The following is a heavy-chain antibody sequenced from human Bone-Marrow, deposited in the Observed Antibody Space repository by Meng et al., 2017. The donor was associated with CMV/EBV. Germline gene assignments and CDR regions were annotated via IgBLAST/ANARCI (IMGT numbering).Heavy chain of an antibody. CDR3: ARGQRSHYSSSSYMDV. J-gene: IGHJ6*02. D-gene: IGHD6-6*01. Sequence: ASVKVSCKASGYTFTGYYMHWVRQAPGQGLEWMGWISPNSGGTNYAQKFQGRVTMTRDTSISTAYMELSRLRSDDTAVYYCARGQRSHYSSSSYMDVWGQGTTVTVSS. CDR2: ISPNSGGT. V-gene: IGHV1-2*02. CDR1: GYTFTGYY.